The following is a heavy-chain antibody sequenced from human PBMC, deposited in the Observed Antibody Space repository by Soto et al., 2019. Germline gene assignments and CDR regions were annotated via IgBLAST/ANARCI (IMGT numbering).Heavy chain of an antibody. Sequence: EVQLVESGGGLVKPGGSLRLSCAASGFSISNAWMHWVRQAPGKGLEWVGRVKSKADGGTADYAAPVKGRFTISRDDSKNTQYLQMNSLKMEGTAVYYCNTYPAFWGGHTPLWGQGTLVTVSS. V-gene: IGHV3-15*07. CDR3: NTYPAFWGGHTPL. CDR1: GFSISNAW. J-gene: IGHJ4*02. CDR2: VKSKADGGTA. D-gene: IGHD3-3*01.